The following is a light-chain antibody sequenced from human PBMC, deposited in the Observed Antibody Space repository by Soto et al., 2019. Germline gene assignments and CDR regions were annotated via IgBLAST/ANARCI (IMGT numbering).Light chain of an antibody. V-gene: IGLV1-51*01. Sequence: QSVLTQPPSVSAAPGQKITISCSGSNSNIGSYFVSWYQQFPGTAPKLLIYDNTDRPSGIPVRFSGSSSGTPATLAITGLQSGDEADYYCGTWDASLNAHVFGTGTKVTVL. CDR3: GTWDASLNAHV. CDR1: NSNIGSYF. J-gene: IGLJ1*01. CDR2: DNT.